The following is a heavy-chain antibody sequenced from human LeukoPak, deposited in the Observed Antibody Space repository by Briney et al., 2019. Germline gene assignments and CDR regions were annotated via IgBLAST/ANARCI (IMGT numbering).Heavy chain of an antibody. Sequence: SETLSLTCTVSGGSVSSSNNYWGCIRPPPGKWLEWIGSTYYRGSTEYNPSLKSRVTISVDTSKNQSSLKLSSVTAADTAVYYCVRQGGYSHGSVLGHWGQGTLVTVSS. CDR2: TYYRGST. J-gene: IGHJ4*02. CDR1: GGSVSSSNNY. D-gene: IGHD5-18*01. CDR3: VRQGGYSHGSVLGH. V-gene: IGHV4-39*01.